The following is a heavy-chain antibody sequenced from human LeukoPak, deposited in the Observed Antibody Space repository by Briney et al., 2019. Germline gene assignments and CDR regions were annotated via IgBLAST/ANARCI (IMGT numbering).Heavy chain of an antibody. V-gene: IGHV3-30*02. J-gene: IGHJ1*01. CDR2: IRYDGSNK. CDR1: GFTFSSYA. D-gene: IGHD2-2*02. CDR3: AKDRSQYQLLYPTEYFQH. Sequence: GRSLRLSCAASGFTFSSYAMHWVRQAPGKGLEWVAFIRYDGSNKYYADSVKGRFTISRDNSKNTLYLQMNSLRAEDTAVYYCAKDRSQYQLLYPTEYFQHWGQGTLVTVSS.